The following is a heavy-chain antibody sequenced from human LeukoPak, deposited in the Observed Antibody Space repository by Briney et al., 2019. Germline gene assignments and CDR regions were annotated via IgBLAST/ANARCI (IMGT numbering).Heavy chain of an antibody. CDR2: IRTSSSYI. Sequence: GGSLRLSCAASGFTFSSYSMNWVRQAPGKGLEWVSSIRTSSSYIYYAGSAKGRFTISRDNAKNSLYLQMNSLRGEDTAVYYCARDLRGYSYGDFDYWGQGTLVTVSS. D-gene: IGHD5-18*01. CDR1: GFTFSSYS. J-gene: IGHJ4*02. V-gene: IGHV3-21*01. CDR3: ARDLRGYSYGDFDY.